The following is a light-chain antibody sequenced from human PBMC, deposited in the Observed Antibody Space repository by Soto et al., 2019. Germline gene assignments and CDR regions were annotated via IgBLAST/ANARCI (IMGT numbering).Light chain of an antibody. CDR1: SSNIGADHD. J-gene: IGLJ1*01. V-gene: IGLV1-40*01. CDR3: QSYDSSLSGYV. Sequence: QSVLTQPPSVSGAPGQRVTISCTGSSSNIGADHDVHWYQQLPGTAPRLLIYGNSNRPSGVPDRFSGSKSGTSASLAITGLQAEDEADYYCQSYDSSLSGYVFGTGTKVTVL. CDR2: GNS.